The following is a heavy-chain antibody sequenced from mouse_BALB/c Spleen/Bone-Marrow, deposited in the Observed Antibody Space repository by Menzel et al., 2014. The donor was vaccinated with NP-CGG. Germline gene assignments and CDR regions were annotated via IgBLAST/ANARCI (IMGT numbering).Heavy chain of an antibody. Sequence: EVHLVESGGGLVQPGGSLILSCTPSGFTFTDYYMSWVRQPPGKALEWLAFIRNKAYGYTTEYSASVRCRFTISRDNSQSILYLQMNTLRAEDSATYYCARFPMDYWGQGTSVTVSS. CDR3: ARFPMDY. J-gene: IGHJ4*01. V-gene: IGHV7-3*02. CDR2: IRNKAYGYTT. CDR1: GFTFTDYY.